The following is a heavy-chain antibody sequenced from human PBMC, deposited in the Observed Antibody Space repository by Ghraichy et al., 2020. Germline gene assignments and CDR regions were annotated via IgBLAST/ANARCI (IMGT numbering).Heavy chain of an antibody. CDR3: ARAAGRPYFYV. V-gene: IGHV4-59*01. CDR2: IYYSGGT. D-gene: IGHD2/OR15-2a*01. J-gene: IGHJ6*02. Sequence: SETLSLTCTVSGGSISNYYWSWIRQPPGKGLEWIGYIYYSGGTNYNPSLKSRVTISVDTSKNQFSLKLSSVTAADTAVYYCARAAGRPYFYVWGQGTTVTVSS. CDR1: GGSISNYY.